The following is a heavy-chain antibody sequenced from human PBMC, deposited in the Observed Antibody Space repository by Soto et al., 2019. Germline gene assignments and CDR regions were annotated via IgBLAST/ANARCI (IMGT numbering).Heavy chain of an antibody. CDR3: ARPGSGYDVLTGQYFYYLHAVDV. CDR1: GFTVSSYG. J-gene: IGHJ6*02. D-gene: IGHD3-9*01. V-gene: IGHV3-30*03. CDR2: ISYDGSNK. Sequence: GGSLLLACTASGFTVSSYGMHCVRHSPGKGRYCVAVISYDGSNKYYADSVKGRFTISRDNSKNALYLQMNSLRPEDTAVYYCARPGSGYDVLTGQYFYYLHAVDVWGQGTTVTVSS.